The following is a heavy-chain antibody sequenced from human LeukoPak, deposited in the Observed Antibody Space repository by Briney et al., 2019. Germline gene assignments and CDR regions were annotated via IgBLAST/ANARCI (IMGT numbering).Heavy chain of an antibody. CDR1: GGSFSGYY. CDR3: ARTPYY. J-gene: IGHJ4*02. CDR2: INHSGST. V-gene: IGHV4-34*01. Sequence: SETLSLTCAVYGGSFSGYYWSWIRQPPGKGLEWIGEINHSGSTNYNPSLRSRVTISVDTSKNQFSLKLSSVTAADTAVYYCARTPYYWGQGTLVTVSS.